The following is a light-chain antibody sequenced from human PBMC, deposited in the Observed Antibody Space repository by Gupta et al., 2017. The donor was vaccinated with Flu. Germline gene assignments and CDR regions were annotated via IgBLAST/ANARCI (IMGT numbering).Light chain of an antibody. J-gene: IGKJ1*01. CDR1: QSVSSN. V-gene: IGKV3-15*01. Sequence: EIVMTQSPATLSVSPGERATLSCRASQSVSSNLAWYQQKPGQAPRLLIYGASTRATGIPARFSGSGSGTEFTLTISSLQSEDFAVYYWQQYKNWPRTFGQGTKVEIK. CDR2: GAS. CDR3: QQYKNWPRT.